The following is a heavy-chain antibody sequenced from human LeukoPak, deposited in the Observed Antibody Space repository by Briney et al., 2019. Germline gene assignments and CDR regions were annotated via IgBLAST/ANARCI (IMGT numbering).Heavy chain of an antibody. J-gene: IGHJ4*02. CDR2: ISWNSGSI. CDR1: GFIFNNYA. Sequence: GGSLRLSCAGSGFIFNNYAMHWVRQPPGKGLEWVSGISWNSGSIDYADSVKGRFTITRDNAKNSLYLQMNSLRVEDTAFYYCAKDNRRHYTSGPNPDSLHWGQGALVTVSS. V-gene: IGHV3-9*01. D-gene: IGHD6-19*01. CDR3: AKDNRRHYTSGPNPDSLH.